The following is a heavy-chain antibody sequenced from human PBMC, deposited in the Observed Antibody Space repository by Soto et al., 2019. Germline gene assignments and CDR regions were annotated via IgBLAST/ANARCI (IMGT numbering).Heavy chain of an antibody. CDR3: ARGYCSSSSCYEFYH. J-gene: IGHJ4*02. CDR1: GGSLTSYY. V-gene: IGHV4-59*01. D-gene: IGHD2-2*01. Sequence: PSETLSLTCTVSGGSLTSYYWIWIRQPPGKGLEWIGSIHNSGSTNYNPSLKGRVTISLDTPKKQFSLKVTSVTAADPAMYYCARGYCSSSSCYEFYHWGQGSLVTVSS. CDR2: IHNSGST.